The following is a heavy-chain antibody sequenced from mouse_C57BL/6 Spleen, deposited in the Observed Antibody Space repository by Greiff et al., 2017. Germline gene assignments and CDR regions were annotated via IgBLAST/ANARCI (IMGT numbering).Heavy chain of an antibody. D-gene: IGHD1-1*01. Sequence: DVQLQESGPGLVKPSQSLSLTCSVTGYSITSGYYWNWIRQFPGNKLEWMGYISYDGSNNYNPSLKNRISITRDTSKNQFFLKLNSVTTEDTATYYCAREFITTVEYYFDYWGQGTTLTVSS. CDR2: ISYDGSN. V-gene: IGHV3-6*01. J-gene: IGHJ2*01. CDR1: GYSITSGYY. CDR3: AREFITTVEYYFDY.